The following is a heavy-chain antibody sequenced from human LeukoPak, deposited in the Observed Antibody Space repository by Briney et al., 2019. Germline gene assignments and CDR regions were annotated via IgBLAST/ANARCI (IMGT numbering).Heavy chain of an antibody. J-gene: IGHJ4*02. Sequence: GASVKVSCKASGGTFSSYAISWVRQAPGQGLEWMGRIIPILGIAIYAQKFQGRVTMTEDTSTDTAYMELSSLRSEDTAVYYCATRPLRDGYKRGFDYWGQGTLVTVSS. CDR3: ATRPLRDGYKRGFDY. D-gene: IGHD5-24*01. V-gene: IGHV1-69*04. CDR1: GGTFSSYA. CDR2: IIPILGIA.